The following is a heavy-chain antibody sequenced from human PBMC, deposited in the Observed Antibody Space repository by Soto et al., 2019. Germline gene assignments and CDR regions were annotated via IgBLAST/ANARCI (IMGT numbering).Heavy chain of an antibody. CDR1: GGSMRNYY. J-gene: IGHJ4*02. V-gene: IGHV4-59*01. D-gene: IGHD6-6*01. CDR2: VYHSGST. Sequence: PSETLSLTCSVSGGSMRNYYWNWIRQPPGRGLEWIGYVYHSGSTTYNPSLKSRVSMSVDVSRNHFSLTLHSVTAADTAVYFCTSSYSTSSSPDYWGQGTLVTVSS. CDR3: TSSYSTSSSPDY.